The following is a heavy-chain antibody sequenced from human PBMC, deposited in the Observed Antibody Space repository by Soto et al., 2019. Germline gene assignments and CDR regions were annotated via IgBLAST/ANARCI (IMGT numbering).Heavy chain of an antibody. Sequence: QVQLVQSGAEVKKPGSSVKVSCKASGGTFSSYAISWVRQAPGQGLEWMGGIIPIFGTANYAQKFQGRVTSTADEPTSTDYMELSSLRSEDTAVYYCARGYCSGGSCYATGQFDYWGQGALVTVSS. D-gene: IGHD2-15*01. CDR1: GGTFSSYA. V-gene: IGHV1-69*12. CDR3: ARGYCSGGSCYATGQFDY. J-gene: IGHJ4*02. CDR2: IIPIFGTA.